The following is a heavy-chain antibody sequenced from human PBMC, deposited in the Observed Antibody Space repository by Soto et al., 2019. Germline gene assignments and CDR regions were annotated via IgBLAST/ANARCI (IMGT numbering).Heavy chain of an antibody. J-gene: IGHJ6*02. CDR1: GFTFSTYW. D-gene: IGHD3-10*01. Sequence: EVQLVESGGGLVQPGGSLRLSCAASGFTFSTYWIHWVSQAPGKGLVWVSRINSDGSSTNYADSVKGRFTISRENAKNTLFLQMNSLRAEDTAVYYFARDRGGGGRDMDVWGQGTTVTVSS. CDR3: ARDRGGGGRDMDV. CDR2: INSDGSST. V-gene: IGHV3-74*01.